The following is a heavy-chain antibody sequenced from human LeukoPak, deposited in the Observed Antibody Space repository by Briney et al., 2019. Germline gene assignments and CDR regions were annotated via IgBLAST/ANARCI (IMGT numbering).Heavy chain of an antibody. CDR2: INHSGST. V-gene: IGHV4-34*01. J-gene: IGHJ6*02. D-gene: IGHD6-19*01. Sequence: SETLSLTCAVYGGSFSGYYWSWIRQPPGKGLEWIWEINHSGSTNYNPSLKSRVTISVDTSKNQFSLKLSSVTAADTAVYYCAVSSGWSPFYYYYGMDVWGQGTTVTVSS. CDR3: AVSSGWSPFYYYYGMDV. CDR1: GGSFSGYY.